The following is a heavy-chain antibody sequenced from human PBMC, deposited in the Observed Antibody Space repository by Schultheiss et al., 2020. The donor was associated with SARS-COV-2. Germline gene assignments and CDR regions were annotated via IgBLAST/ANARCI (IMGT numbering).Heavy chain of an antibody. CDR3: ARGLGDFGFY. D-gene: IGHD4-17*01. V-gene: IGHV4-39*07. CDR1: GGSISSSSYY. J-gene: IGHJ4*02. CDR2: INHSGST. Sequence: SETLSLTCTVSGGSISSSSYYWGWIRQPPGKGLEWIGEINHSGSTNYNPSLKSRVTISVDTSKNQFSLKLSSVTAADTAVYYCARGLGDFGFYWGQGTLVTVSS.